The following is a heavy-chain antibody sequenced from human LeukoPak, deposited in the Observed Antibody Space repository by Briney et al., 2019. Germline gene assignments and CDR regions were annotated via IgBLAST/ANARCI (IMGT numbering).Heavy chain of an antibody. V-gene: IGHV4-39*07. D-gene: IGHD2-21*02. J-gene: IGHJ4*02. CDR1: GGSISSSSYY. Sequence: SETLSLTCTVSGGSISSSSYYWGWIRQPPGKGLEWIGSIYYSGSTYYNPSLKSRVTISVDTSKNQFSLKLSSVTAADTAVYYCARHTYCGGDCYSFDYWGQGTLVTVSS. CDR3: ARHTYCGGDCYSFDY. CDR2: IYYSGST.